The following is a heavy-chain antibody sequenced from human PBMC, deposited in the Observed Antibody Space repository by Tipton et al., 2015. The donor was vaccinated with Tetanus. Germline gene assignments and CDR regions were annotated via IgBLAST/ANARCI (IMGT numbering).Heavy chain of an antibody. Sequence: TLSLTCTVSGDSVRSGSYYWSWIRQPPGKELEWIGYIDYSGSTNYNPSLKSRLIISADTSKNQFSLRLSSVTVADTAFYFCARVLRYSAAGGWDDAFDIWGQGTLVTVSS. V-gene: IGHV4-61*01. CDR2: IDYSGST. J-gene: IGHJ3*02. CDR1: GDSVRSGSYY. D-gene: IGHD2-21*01. CDR3: ARVLRYSAAGGWDDAFDI.